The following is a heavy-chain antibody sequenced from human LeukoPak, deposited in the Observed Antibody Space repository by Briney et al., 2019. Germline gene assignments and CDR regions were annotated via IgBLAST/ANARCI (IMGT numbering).Heavy chain of an antibody. J-gene: IGHJ4*02. V-gene: IGHV3-74*01. CDR2: INSDGSTT. CDR1: GFTFSSYW. D-gene: IGHD3-10*01. Sequence: GGSLRLSCAASGFTFSSYWMHWVRQAPGKGLVWVSHINSDGSTTNYADSVKGRFTISRDNAKNTLYLQINSLRAEDTAVYYCVRERLYYGSGTYYNYFDYWGQGTLVTVSS. CDR3: VRERLYYGSGTYYNYFDY.